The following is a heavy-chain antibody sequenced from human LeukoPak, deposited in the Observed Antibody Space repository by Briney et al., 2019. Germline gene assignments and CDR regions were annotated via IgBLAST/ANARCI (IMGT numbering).Heavy chain of an antibody. D-gene: IGHD4-17*01. CDR1: GGSFSSHY. Sequence: PSETLSLTCAVSGGSFSSHYWTWIRQSPGTGLERIGYISHIGRTNYNPSLKSRVTISIDTSKNQFPPKLRSVTAADTAVYYCARDLVTVTKGFDIWGQGTMVSVSS. CDR2: ISHIGRT. J-gene: IGHJ3*02. CDR3: ARDLVTVTKGFDI. V-gene: IGHV4-59*11.